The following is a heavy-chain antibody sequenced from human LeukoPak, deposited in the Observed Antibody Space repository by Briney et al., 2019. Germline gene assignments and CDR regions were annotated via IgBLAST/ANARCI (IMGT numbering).Heavy chain of an antibody. CDR1: GGSFSGYY. V-gene: IGHV4-34*01. J-gene: IGHJ6*02. CDR3: ARGNVVVPAARFYYYYGMDV. Sequence: PSETLSLTCAVYGGSFSGYYWSWIRQPPGKGLEWIGEINHSGSTNYNPSLKSRVTISVDTSKNQFSLKLSSVTAADTAVYYCARGNVVVPAARFYYYYGMDVWGQGTTVTVSS. D-gene: IGHD2-2*01. CDR2: INHSGST.